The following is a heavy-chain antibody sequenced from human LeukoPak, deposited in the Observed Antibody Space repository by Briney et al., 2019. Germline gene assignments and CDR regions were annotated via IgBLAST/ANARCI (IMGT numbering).Heavy chain of an antibody. Sequence: SETLSLTYTVSGGSISSYYWSWIRQPAGKGLGWIGRIYTSGSTNYNPSLKSRVTMSVDTSKNQFSLKLSSVTAADTAVYYCARWELGSVGAFDIWGQGTMVTVSS. J-gene: IGHJ3*02. CDR1: GGSISSYY. CDR3: ARWELGSVGAFDI. D-gene: IGHD7-27*01. CDR2: IYTSGST. V-gene: IGHV4-4*07.